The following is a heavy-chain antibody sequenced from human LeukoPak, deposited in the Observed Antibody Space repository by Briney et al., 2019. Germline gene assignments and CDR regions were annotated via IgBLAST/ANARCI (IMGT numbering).Heavy chain of an antibody. D-gene: IGHD3-10*02. CDR3: AELGITMIGGV. V-gene: IGHV3-48*04. Sequence: GESLTLTCAASGFTFSSYSMKWVRQQPGGGLEWGSYIISSGSTIYYADSVKGRFTISIDNAKNSLSLQMNCLTAADTAVYYCAELGITMIGGVWGKGTTVTISS. J-gene: IGHJ6*04. CDR2: IISSGSTI. CDR1: GFTFSSYS.